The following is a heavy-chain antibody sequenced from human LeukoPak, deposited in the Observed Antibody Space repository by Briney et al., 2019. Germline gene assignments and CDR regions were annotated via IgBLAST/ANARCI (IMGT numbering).Heavy chain of an antibody. V-gene: IGHV5-51*01. D-gene: IGHD5-18*01. Sequence: GESLKISCKGSGYRFTSYWIGWVREMPGKGLEWMGIIYPGDSDTRYSPSFQGQVTISADKSISTAYLQWSSLKASDTAMYYCARDRQDTAMGIDYWGQGTLVTVSS. CDR3: ARDRQDTAMGIDY. CDR1: GYRFTSYW. CDR2: IYPGDSDT. J-gene: IGHJ4*02.